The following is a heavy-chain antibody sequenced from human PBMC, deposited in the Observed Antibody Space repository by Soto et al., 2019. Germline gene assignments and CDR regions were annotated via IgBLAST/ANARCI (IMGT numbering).Heavy chain of an antibody. Sequence: VSVKVCCKAFGVTFTTYYMPWVRQAPGQGLEWMGMINPSGDTTTFAQKFQGRVTMTRDASTSTLYMELSSLRSADTSLDYGGRDGDYHNFDYLRKRTRVIVSS. CDR3: GRDGDYHNFDY. CDR1: GVTFTTYY. J-gene: IGHJ4*02. V-gene: IGHV1-46*01. D-gene: IGHD4-17*01. CDR2: INPSGDTT.